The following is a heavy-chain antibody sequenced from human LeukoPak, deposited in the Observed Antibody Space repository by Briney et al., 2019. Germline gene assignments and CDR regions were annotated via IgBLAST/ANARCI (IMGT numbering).Heavy chain of an antibody. J-gene: IGHJ4*02. CDR2: ILYSGST. D-gene: IGHD6-13*01. V-gene: IGHV4-59*01. CDR1: GGSISSYY. Sequence: SETLSLTCTLSGGSISSYYGSWIRQPPGKGLEWIGYILYSGSTNYNPTLKGPFTISLDKSKSQLSLKEKSVTASEQAGNYCASGTYYYFDFWGQGALVTVSS. CDR3: ASGTYYYFDF.